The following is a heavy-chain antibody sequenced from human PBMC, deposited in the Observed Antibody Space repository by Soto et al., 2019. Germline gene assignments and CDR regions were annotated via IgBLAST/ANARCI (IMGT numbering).Heavy chain of an antibody. D-gene: IGHD1-26*01. CDR1: GFTFSSYG. V-gene: IGHV3-33*01. J-gene: IGHJ3*02. CDR3: ARDSYSGSYYVRAFDI. CDR2: ILYDGSNK. Sequence: GGSLRLSCAASGFTFSSYGMHWVRQAPGKGLEWVAVILYDGSNKYYADSVKGRFTISRDNSKNTLYLQMNSLRAEDTAVYYCARDSYSGSYYVRAFDIWGQGTMVTVSS.